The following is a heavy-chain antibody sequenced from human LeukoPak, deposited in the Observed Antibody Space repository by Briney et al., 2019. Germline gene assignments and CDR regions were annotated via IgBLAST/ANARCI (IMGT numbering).Heavy chain of an antibody. CDR1: GGSISRGSYY. CDR3: ARDTQSVRTVTTSWYMDV. V-gene: IGHV4-61*02. J-gene: IGHJ6*03. D-gene: IGHD4-11*01. CDR2: IYTSGST. Sequence: SETLSLTCTVSGGSISRGSYYWSWIRQPAGKGLEWIGRIYTSGSTNYNPSLKSRVTISVDTSKNQFSLKLSSVTAADTAVYYCARDTQSVRTVTTSWYMDVWGKGTTVTVSS.